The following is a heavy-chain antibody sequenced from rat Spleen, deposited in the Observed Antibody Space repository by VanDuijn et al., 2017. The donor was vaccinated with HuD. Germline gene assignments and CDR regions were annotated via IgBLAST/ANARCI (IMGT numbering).Heavy chain of an antibody. CDR3: ARQIWYFDF. J-gene: IGHJ1*01. CDR1: GFTFSDYY. Sequence: EVQLVESGGGLVQPGRSLKLSCAASGFTFSDYYMTWVRQAPKKGLEWVASISYEGSSTYYGDSVKGRFTISRDNAKTTLYLQINSLRSEDTATYYCARQIWYFDFWGPGTMVTVSS. CDR2: ISYEGSST. V-gene: IGHV5-22*01.